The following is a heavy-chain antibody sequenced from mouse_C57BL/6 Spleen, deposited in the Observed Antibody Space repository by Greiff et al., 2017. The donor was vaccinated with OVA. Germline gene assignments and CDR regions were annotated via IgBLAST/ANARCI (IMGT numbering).Heavy chain of an antibody. CDR2: IHPNSGST. CDR1: GYTFTSYW. CDR3: ARYDGYLYYFDY. V-gene: IGHV1-64*01. Sequence: QVQLQQPGAELVKPGASVTLSCKASGYTFTSYWMHWVKQRPGQGLEWIGMIHPNSGSTNYNEKFKSKATLTVDKSSSTAYMQLSSLTSEDSAVYYCARYDGYLYYFDYWGQGTTLTVSS. D-gene: IGHD2-3*01. J-gene: IGHJ2*01.